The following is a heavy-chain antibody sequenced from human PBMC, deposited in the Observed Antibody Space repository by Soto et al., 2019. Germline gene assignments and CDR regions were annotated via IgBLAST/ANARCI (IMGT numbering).Heavy chain of an antibody. CDR1: GFTFSNAW. CDR3: TTDPKKGWIFGVVIKYPDY. D-gene: IGHD3-3*01. CDR2: IKSKTDGGTT. Sequence: EVQLVESGGGLVKPGGSLRLSCAASGFTFSNAWMSWVRQAPGKGLEWVGRIKSKTDGGTTDYAAPVKGRFTISRDDSKNTLYLKMNRLKTEDTAVYYCTTDPKKGWIFGVVIKYPDYWGQGTLVTVSS. V-gene: IGHV3-15*01. J-gene: IGHJ4*02.